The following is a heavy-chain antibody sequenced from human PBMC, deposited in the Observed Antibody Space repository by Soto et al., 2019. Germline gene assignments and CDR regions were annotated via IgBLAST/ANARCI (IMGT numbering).Heavy chain of an antibody. CDR2: IIPLFGTP. J-gene: IGHJ5*01. D-gene: IGHD2-21*02. CDR1: GATFSTTG. V-gene: IGHV1-69*01. CDR3: ARASPVICGGDPCYRLDSSFDS. Sequence: QVQLVQSGAEVRKPGSSLRVSCKSSGATFSTTGISWVRQAPGQGLEWMGGIIPLFGTPKYARKFQGRVSITADESTNTVYMELNSLRPDAAAFYYCARASPVICGGDPCYRLDSSFDSWGQGSLVIVSS.